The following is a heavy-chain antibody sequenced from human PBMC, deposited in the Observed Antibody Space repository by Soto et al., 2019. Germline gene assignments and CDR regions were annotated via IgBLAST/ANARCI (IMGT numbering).Heavy chain of an antibody. V-gene: IGHV1-46*03. D-gene: IGHD2-15*01. CDR1: GYTFTSYS. CDR3: ARLGCSAGSCWDYFDN. J-gene: IGHJ4*01. CDR2: INRSGGIT. Sequence: ASVKVSCKASGYTFTSYSMHWVRQAPGQVLECRGVINRSGGITFYXXNLQGRVXXTRDTATSTVXMDLSXLRSEDTAVYYCARLGCSAGSCWDYFDNXX.